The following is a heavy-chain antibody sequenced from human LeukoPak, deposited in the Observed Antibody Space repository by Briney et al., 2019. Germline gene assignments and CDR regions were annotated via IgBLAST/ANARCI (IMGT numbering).Heavy chain of an antibody. CDR1: GFTFSSYA. CDR3: AKDPAYYYDSSGYY. Sequence: GGSLRLSCAASGFTFSSYAMSWVRQAPGKGLEWVSAISGGGGSTYYADSVKGRFTISRDNSKNTLYLQMNSLRAEDTAVYYCAKDPAYYYDSSGYYWGQGTLVTVSS. CDR2: ISGGGGST. J-gene: IGHJ4*02. D-gene: IGHD3-22*01. V-gene: IGHV3-23*01.